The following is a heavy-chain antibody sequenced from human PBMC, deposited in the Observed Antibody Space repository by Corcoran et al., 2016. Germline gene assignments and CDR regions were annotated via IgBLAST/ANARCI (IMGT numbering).Heavy chain of an antibody. CDR3: ARDPGVPMVRGVITYYGMDV. CDR2: IWYDGSNK. D-gene: IGHD3-10*01. CDR1: GFTFSSYV. V-gene: IGHV3-33*01. Sequence: QVQLVESGGGVVQPGRSLRLSCSASGFTFSSYVMHWVRQAPGKGLEWVAVIWYDGSNKYYADSVKGRFTISRDNSKNTLYLQMNSRRAEDKAVYYCARDPGVPMVRGVITYYGMDVWGQGTTVTVSS. J-gene: IGHJ6*02.